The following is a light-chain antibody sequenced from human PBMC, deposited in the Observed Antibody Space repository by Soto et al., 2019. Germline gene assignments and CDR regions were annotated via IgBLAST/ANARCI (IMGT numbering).Light chain of an antibody. J-gene: IGKJ1*01. CDR2: CAS. Sequence: EIVLTQSPGTLSLSPGERATLSCRASQSVSSSYLAWYQQKPGQAPRLLIYCASSRATGIPDRFSGSGSWKDFTLTISRLDPEDFAVYYCQQYVSSQTFGQGTKVEIK. CDR1: QSVSSSY. CDR3: QQYVSSQT. V-gene: IGKV3-20*01.